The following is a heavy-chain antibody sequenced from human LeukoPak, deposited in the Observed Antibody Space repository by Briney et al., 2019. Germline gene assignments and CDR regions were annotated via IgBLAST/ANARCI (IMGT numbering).Heavy chain of an antibody. J-gene: IGHJ1*01. CDR1: GFTFSSYW. Sequence: QPGGSLRLSCAASGFTFSSYWMSWVRQAPGKGLEWVANINQDGSEKYYVDSVKGRFTISRDNAKNSLYLQMNSLRAEDTAVYYCATYSSLNRREFQYWGQGTLLTVSS. CDR2: INQDGSEK. CDR3: ATYSSLNRREFQY. D-gene: IGHD3-22*01. V-gene: IGHV3-7*01.